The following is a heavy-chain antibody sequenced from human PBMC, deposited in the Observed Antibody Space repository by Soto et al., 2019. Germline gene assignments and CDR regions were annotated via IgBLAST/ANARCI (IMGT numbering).Heavy chain of an antibody. D-gene: IGHD3-3*01. Sequence: SETLSLTCTVSGGSISSYYWSWIRQPPGKGLEWIGYIHYSGSTNYNPSLKSRVTMSVDTSKNQFSLKLSSVTAADTAVYYCARLYDFWSGYQYYYYGMDVWGQGTTVTVSS. V-gene: IGHV4-59*01. J-gene: IGHJ6*02. CDR2: IHYSGST. CDR1: GGSISSYY. CDR3: ARLYDFWSGYQYYYYGMDV.